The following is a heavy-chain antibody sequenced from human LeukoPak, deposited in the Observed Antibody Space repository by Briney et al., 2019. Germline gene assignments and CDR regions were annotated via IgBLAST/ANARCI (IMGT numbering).Heavy chain of an antibody. CDR3: AKDIAATPGY. D-gene: IGHD5-12*01. J-gene: IGHJ4*02. V-gene: IGHV3-30*18. Sequence: GWSLRLSCVATGFSFSSYGMHWGRQAPGKGLEWVAVISDDGSYKSYAGSVKGRFTISRDNSKNTLYLQMNTLRTEDTAMYYCAKDIAATPGYWGQGTLVTVSS. CDR1: GFSFSSYG. CDR2: ISDDGSYK.